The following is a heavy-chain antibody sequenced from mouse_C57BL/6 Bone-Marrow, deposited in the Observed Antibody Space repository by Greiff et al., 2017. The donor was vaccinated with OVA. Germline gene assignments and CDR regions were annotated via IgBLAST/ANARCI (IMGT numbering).Heavy chain of an antibody. D-gene: IGHD2-3*01. CDR1: GYAFTNYL. J-gene: IGHJ1*03. CDR2: INPGSGGT. V-gene: IGHV1-54*01. CDR3: ARGWLLRGFDV. Sequence: VQLQQSGAELVRPGTSVKVSCKASGYAFTNYLIEWVKQRPGQGLEWIGVINPGSGGTNYNEKFKGKATLTADKSSSTAYMQLSSLTSEDSAVYFCARGWLLRGFDVWGTGTTVTVSS.